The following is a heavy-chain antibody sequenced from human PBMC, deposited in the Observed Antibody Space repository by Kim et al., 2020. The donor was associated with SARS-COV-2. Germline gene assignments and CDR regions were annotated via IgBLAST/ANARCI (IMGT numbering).Heavy chain of an antibody. D-gene: IGHD3-22*01. J-gene: IGHJ4*02. V-gene: IGHV3-9*01. CDR3: AKDMGYYDGSGYYGFDY. Sequence: VKGRFTISRDNAKNSLYLQMNRRRAEDTALYYCAKDMGYYDGSGYYGFDYWGQGSLVTVSS.